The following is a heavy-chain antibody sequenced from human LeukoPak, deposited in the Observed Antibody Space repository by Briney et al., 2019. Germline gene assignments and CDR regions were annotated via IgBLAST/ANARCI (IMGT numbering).Heavy chain of an antibody. V-gene: IGHV1-69*05. Sequence: GASVKVSCKASGGTFSSYAISWVRQAPGQGLEWMGGIIPIFGTANYAQKFQGRVTITTDESTSTAYMELSSLRSEDTAAYYCARARIAAAGTMRWFDPWGQGTLVTVSS. CDR2: IIPIFGTA. J-gene: IGHJ5*02. D-gene: IGHD6-13*01. CDR3: ARARIAAAGTMRWFDP. CDR1: GGTFSSYA.